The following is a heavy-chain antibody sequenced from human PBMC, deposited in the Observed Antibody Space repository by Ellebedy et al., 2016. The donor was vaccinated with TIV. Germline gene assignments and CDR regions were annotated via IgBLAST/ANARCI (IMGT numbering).Heavy chain of an antibody. J-gene: IGHJ4*02. V-gene: IGHV1-69*13. CDR1: GVILRSYA. Sequence: AASVKVSCKASGVILRSYAISWVRQAPGQGLEWMGGISALFGTAYYAQEFQGRVTITADESTSTVYMELSSLRSEDTAVYYCARGTGYSYATGEREDFWGQGTLVTVSS. CDR2: ISALFGTA. D-gene: IGHD5-18*01. CDR3: ARGTGYSYATGEREDF.